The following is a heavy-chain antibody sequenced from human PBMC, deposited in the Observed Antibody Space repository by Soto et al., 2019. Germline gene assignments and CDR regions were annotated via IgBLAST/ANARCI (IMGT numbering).Heavy chain of an antibody. D-gene: IGHD2-8*02. CDR1: GLSITSGNYY. J-gene: IGHJ4*02. Sequence: QVQLRASGPGLDQSSQTLSLTCSVSGLSITSGNYYWNWIRKPPAKGLEWIGYIHSTGTAFYNPSLRNRGGLSFDTSKNEFSLKVTSVTAAGTAVYYCASTEMAIVTGGLGFDSGGQGALRFASS. V-gene: IGHV4-30-4*01. CDR2: IHSTGTA. CDR3: ASTEMAIVTGGLGFDS.